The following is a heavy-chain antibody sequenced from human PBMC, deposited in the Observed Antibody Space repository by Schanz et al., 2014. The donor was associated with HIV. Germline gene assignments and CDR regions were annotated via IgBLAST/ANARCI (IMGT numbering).Heavy chain of an antibody. CDR2: ISGNGGTT. CDR1: GFTFDDYA. CDR3: ANLVVAATDDAFDI. Sequence: EVQLVESGGGLVQPGGSLRLSCAASGFTFDDYAMHWVRQAPGKGLERVSGISGNGGTTYHADSVKGRFTISRDNSKNTLYLQMNSLRAEDTAVYYCANLVVAATDDAFDIWGQGTMVTVSS. V-gene: IGHV3-23*04. D-gene: IGHD2-15*01. J-gene: IGHJ3*02.